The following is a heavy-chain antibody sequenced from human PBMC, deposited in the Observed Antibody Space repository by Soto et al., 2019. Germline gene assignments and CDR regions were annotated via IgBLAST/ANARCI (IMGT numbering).Heavy chain of an antibody. CDR3: ARGVGYCSGGSCPDDFDI. V-gene: IGHV4-30-2*01. J-gene: IGHJ3*02. D-gene: IGHD2-15*01. CDR1: GGSISSGGYS. Sequence: QLQLQESGSGLVKPSQTLSLTCAVSGGSISSGGYSWSWIRQPPGKGLEWIGYIYHSGSTYYNPSRRSRVTITVDRSKHQFSLKLGSVPAADPAVYYCARGVGYCSGGSCPDDFDIWGQGTMVTVSS. CDR2: IYHSGST.